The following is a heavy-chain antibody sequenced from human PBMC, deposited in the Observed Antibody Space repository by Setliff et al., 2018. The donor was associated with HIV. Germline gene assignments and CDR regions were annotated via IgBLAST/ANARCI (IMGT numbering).Heavy chain of an antibody. CDR2: IIPMFGST. Sequence: SVKVSCKSSGGTFRKYSISWVRQAPGQGLEWVGGIIPMFGSTTYAQKFYGRVTITADESTDTVEMELTSLTSEDTAMYYCARDDHYYDMGSIYSDWYFDVWGPATQVTVSS. CDR3: ARDDHYYDMGSIYSDWYFDV. CDR1: GGTFRKYS. V-gene: IGHV1-69*13. J-gene: IGHJ2*01. D-gene: IGHD3-22*01.